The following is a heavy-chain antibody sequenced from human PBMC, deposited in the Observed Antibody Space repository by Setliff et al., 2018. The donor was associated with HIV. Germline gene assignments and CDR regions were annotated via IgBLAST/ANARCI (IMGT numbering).Heavy chain of an antibody. CDR2: MSPQSDNT. D-gene: IGHD2-15*01. J-gene: IGHJ6*03. Sequence: GASVKVSCKPSGYAFSAYDFNWVRQAPGRGLEWVGSMSPQSDNTVYAQKFLGRVTMTMDTSIGTAYMELSSLRSEDTAVYYCARGQPPTPRPYFYHMDVWGNGTSVTVSS. CDR1: GYAFSAYD. CDR3: ARGQPPTPRPYFYHMDV. V-gene: IGHV1-8*02.